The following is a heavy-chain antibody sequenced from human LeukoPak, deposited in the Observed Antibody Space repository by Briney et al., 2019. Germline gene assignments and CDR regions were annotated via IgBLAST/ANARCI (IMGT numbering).Heavy chain of an antibody. CDR2: IYSGGST. CDR1: GFTFSSYW. V-gene: IGHV3-66*01. Sequence: WGSLRLSCAASGFTFSSYWMHWVRQAPGKGLEWVSVIYSGGSTYYADSVKGRFTISRDNSKNTLYLQMNGLRAEDTAVYYCARATGWDPYFDYWGQGTLVTVSS. CDR3: ARATGWDPYFDY. J-gene: IGHJ4*02. D-gene: IGHD6-19*01.